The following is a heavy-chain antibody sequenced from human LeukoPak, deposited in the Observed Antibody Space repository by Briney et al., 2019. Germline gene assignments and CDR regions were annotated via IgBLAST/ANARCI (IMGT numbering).Heavy chain of an antibody. CDR3: ARDRSGSLDY. Sequence: ASVMVSFTASGYTFTAYYMDWVRQAPRQGRERMGWINPNSGGTNYAQKFQGRVTMTRDTSISTAYMELSRLRSDDTAVYYCARDRSGSLDYWGQGTLVTVSS. CDR1: GYTFTAYY. J-gene: IGHJ4*02. CDR2: INPNSGGT. D-gene: IGHD1-26*01. V-gene: IGHV1-2*02.